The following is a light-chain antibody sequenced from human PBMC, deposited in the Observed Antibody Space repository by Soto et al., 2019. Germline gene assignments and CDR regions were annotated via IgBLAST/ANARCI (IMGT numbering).Light chain of an antibody. V-gene: IGKV1-39*01. CDR1: ERISNY. CDR3: QQSYNSPQT. J-gene: IGKJ1*01. Sequence: DIQMTQSPSSLSASVGDRVTITCRASERISNYLNWYQQKPGKAPKLLISAASTLQSGVPSRFSASGSGKDFTLTVSSLQPEDFATYSCQQSYNSPQTFGQGTKV. CDR2: AAS.